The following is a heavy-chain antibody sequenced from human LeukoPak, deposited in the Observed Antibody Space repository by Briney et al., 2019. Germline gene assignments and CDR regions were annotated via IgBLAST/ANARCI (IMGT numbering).Heavy chain of an antibody. Sequence: KTSETLSLTCTVSGGSISSYYWSWIRQPPGKGLEWIGYIYYRGSTHYNPSLKSRVTISVDTSKNHFSLELSSVTAADTAVYYCARVPLGLCSGGSCYWAYYFDYWGQGTLVSVTS. CDR3: ARVPLGLCSGGSCYWAYYFDY. J-gene: IGHJ4*02. CDR1: GGSISSYY. D-gene: IGHD2-15*01. CDR2: IYYRGST. V-gene: IGHV4-59*01.